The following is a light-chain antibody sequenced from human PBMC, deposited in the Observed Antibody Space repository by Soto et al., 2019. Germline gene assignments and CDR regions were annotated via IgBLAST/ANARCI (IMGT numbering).Light chain of an antibody. CDR2: RNN. J-gene: IGLJ2*01. V-gene: IGLV1-47*01. CDR3: AAWDDSLSDVV. CDR1: SSNIGSNY. Sequence: QSALTQPPSASGTPGQRVTISCSGSSSNIGSNYVYWYQPLPGTAPKLLIYRNNQRPSGVPDRFSGSKSGTSASLAISGLRSEDEADYYCAAWDDSLSDVVFGGGTKLTVL.